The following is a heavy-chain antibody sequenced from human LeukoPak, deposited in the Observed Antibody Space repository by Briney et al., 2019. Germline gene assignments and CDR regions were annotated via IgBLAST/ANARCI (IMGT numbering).Heavy chain of an antibody. CDR3: ARDWAYSSSWFDP. CDR1: GGTFSSHT. D-gene: IGHD6-13*01. V-gene: IGHV1-69*04. Sequence: GASVKVSCKASGGTFSSHTISWVRQAPGQGLEWMGRIIPILGIANYAQKFQGRVTITADKSTSTAYMGLSSLRSEDTAVYYCARDWAYSSSWFDPWGQGTLVTVSS. CDR2: IIPILGIA. J-gene: IGHJ5*02.